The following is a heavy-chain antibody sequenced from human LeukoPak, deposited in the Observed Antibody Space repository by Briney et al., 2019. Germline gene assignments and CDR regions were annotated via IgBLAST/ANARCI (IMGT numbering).Heavy chain of an antibody. J-gene: IGHJ4*02. CDR1: GYTFTSYY. Sequence: ASVKVSCKASGYTFTSYYMHWVRQAPGQGLEWMGIINPSGGSTSYAQKFQGRVTMTRDTSTSTVYMELSSLGSEDTAVYYCARGNTYMTTVTTSEEKEYRFDYWGQGTLVTVSS. V-gene: IGHV1-46*01. CDR2: INPSGGST. D-gene: IGHD4-17*01. CDR3: ARGNTYMTTVTTSEEKEYRFDY.